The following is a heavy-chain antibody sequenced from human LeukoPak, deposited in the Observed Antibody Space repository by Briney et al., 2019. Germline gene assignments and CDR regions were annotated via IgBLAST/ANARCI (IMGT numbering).Heavy chain of an antibody. J-gene: IGHJ3*02. Sequence: PSETLSLTCTVSGGSISSSSYYWGWIRQPPGKGLEWIGSIYYSGSTYYNPSLKSRVTISVDTSKNQFSLKLSSVTAADTAVYYCARQHLYDSSADDAFDIWGQGTMVTVSS. V-gene: IGHV4-39*01. D-gene: IGHD3-22*01. CDR2: IYYSGST. CDR3: ARQHLYDSSADDAFDI. CDR1: GGSISSSSYY.